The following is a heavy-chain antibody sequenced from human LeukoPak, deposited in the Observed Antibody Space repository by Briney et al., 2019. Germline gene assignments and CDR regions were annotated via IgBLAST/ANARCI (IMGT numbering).Heavy chain of an antibody. D-gene: IGHD5-12*01. J-gene: IGHJ4*02. CDR1: TFTFSSYE. CDR3: ASGYDLPY. Sequence: PGGSLRLSCAASTFTFSSYEMNWVRQAPGKGLEWISYISRSGSTIYYADSVKGRFTISRDNAKNSLYLQMNSLRAEDTAVYYCASGYDLPYWGQGTLSPSPQ. CDR2: ISRSGSTI. V-gene: IGHV3-48*03.